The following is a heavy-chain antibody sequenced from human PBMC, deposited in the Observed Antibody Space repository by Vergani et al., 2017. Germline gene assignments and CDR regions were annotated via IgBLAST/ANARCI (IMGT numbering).Heavy chain of an antibody. CDR2: IYPGDSDT. CDR1: GYSFTSYW. CDR3: ARTGYGMWARNWFDP. D-gene: IGHD1-14*01. Sequence: EVQLVQSGAEVKKPGESLKISCKGSGYSFTSYWIGWVRQMPGKGLEWMRIIYPGDSDTRYSPSFQVPVTISADKSISTAYLQWSSLKASDTAMYYCARTGYGMWARNWFDPWGQGTLVTVSS. V-gene: IGHV5-51*01. J-gene: IGHJ5*02.